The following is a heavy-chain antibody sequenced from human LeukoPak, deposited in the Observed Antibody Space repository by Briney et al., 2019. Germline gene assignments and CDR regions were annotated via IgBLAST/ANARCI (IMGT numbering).Heavy chain of an antibody. Sequence: SETLSLTCAVYGGSFSGYYWSWIRQPPGKGLEWIGEINHSGSTNYNPSLKSRVTISVDTSKNQFSLKLSSVTAADTAVYYCARGQGYSYGYEWFDPWGQGTLVTVSS. V-gene: IGHV4-34*01. CDR3: ARGQGYSYGYEWFDP. D-gene: IGHD5-18*01. CDR1: GGSFSGYY. CDR2: INHSGST. J-gene: IGHJ5*02.